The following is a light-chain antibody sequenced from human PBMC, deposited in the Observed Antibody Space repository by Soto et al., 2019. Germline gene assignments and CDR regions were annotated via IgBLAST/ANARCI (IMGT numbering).Light chain of an antibody. V-gene: IGLV7-46*01. J-gene: IGLJ3*02. CDR3: LLFYGGPWV. Sequence: QTVVTQEPSLTVSPGGTVTLTCGSNAGAVTSGHYPYWIQQRPGQAPRTLIFDTNNKHSWTPARFSGSLLGDKAALTLSGAQSEDEADYYCLLFYGGPWVFGGGTKLTVL. CDR1: AGAVTSGHY. CDR2: DTN.